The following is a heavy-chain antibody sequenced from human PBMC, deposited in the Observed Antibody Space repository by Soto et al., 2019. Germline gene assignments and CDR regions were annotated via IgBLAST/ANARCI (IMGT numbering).Heavy chain of an antibody. CDR3: ARDLMEMSNYDSEEEWFDP. CDR1: GFTFSSYS. Sequence: EVQLVESGGGLVQPGGSLRLSCAASGFTFSSYSMNWVRQAPGKGLEWVSYISSSSSTIYYADSVKGRFTISRDNAKNSLYLQMNSLRAEDTAVYYCARDLMEMSNYDSEEEWFDPWGQGTLVTVSS. J-gene: IGHJ5*02. V-gene: IGHV3-48*01. D-gene: IGHD4-4*01. CDR2: ISSSSSTI.